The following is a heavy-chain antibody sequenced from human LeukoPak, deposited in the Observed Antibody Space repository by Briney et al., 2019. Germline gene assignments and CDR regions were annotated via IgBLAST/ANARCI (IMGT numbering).Heavy chain of an antibody. J-gene: IGHJ4*02. CDR3: AILLRFLEWSNFDY. CDR2: INAGNGNT. Sequence: ASVKVSCKASGYTFTSYAMHWVRQAPGQRLEWMGWINAGNGNTKYSQKFQGRVTMTEDTSTDTAYMELSSLRSEDAAVYYCAILLRFLEWSNFDYWGQGTLVTVSS. CDR1: GYTFTSYA. V-gene: IGHV1-3*01. D-gene: IGHD3-3*01.